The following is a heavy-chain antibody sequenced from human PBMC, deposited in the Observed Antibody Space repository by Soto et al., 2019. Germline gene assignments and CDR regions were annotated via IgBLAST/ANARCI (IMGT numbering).Heavy chain of an antibody. CDR1: GFTFTTYI. D-gene: IGHD4-17*01. Sequence: GGSLRLSCAASGFTFTTYIMNWVRQAPGKGLEWVSSISSTSTYIYYSDSVKGRFTISRDNAENSLYLQMHSLRAEDTAVYYCARDYYGDYFFDYWGQGALVTVPQ. J-gene: IGHJ4*02. CDR2: ISSTSTYI. V-gene: IGHV3-21*01. CDR3: ARDYYGDYFFDY.